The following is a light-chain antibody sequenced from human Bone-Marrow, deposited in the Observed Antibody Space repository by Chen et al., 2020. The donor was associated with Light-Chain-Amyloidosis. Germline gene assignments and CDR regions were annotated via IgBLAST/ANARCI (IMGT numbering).Light chain of an antibody. CDR3: QSADXSGTYEVI. J-gene: IGLJ2*01. CDR1: DLPXKY. V-gene: IGLV3-25*03. Sequence: ELXXXPSXXVSPXXTARXTCSGDDLPXKYAYWSQQKPGQAPVLVIXRDTERPSGISERFSGSSSGTTATXXXSGXXAEDEXDYHXQSADXSGTYEVIFGGGTKLTVL. CDR2: RDT.